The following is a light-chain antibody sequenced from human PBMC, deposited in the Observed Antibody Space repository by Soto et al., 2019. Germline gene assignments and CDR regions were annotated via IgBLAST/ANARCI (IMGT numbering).Light chain of an antibody. CDR2: YVT. V-gene: IGLV2-14*03. J-gene: IGLJ2*01. CDR1: SSDVGGYNY. Sequence: QSALTQPASVSGSPGQSITISCTGSSSDVGGYNYVSWYQQHPGKATKLIIYYVTNRPSGVSNRFSGSKSGNTASLTISGLQAEDEADYYCSSLTSSTTVVFGGGTKLTVL. CDR3: SSLTSSTTVV.